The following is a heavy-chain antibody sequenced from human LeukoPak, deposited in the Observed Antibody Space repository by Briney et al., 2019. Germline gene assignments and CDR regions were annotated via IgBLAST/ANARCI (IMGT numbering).Heavy chain of an antibody. CDR1: GFTFSSCG. J-gene: IGHJ2*01. V-gene: IGHV3-23*01. CDR2: ITGSGGST. D-gene: IGHD3-22*01. CDR3: ARDAYYDDSGYYHSWYFDL. Sequence: PGGSLRLSCAASGFTFSSCGMGWVRQAPGKGLEWVSVITGSGGSTYYADSVKGRFTISRDNSRDTLYLQMNSLRAEDTAIYYCARDAYYDDSGYYHSWYFDLWGRGALVTVSS.